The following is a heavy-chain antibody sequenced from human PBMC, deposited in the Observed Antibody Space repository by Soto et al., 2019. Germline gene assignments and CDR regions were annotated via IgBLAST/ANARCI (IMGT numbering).Heavy chain of an antibody. Sequence: QVQLQESGPGLVKPSQTLAIPCTVSGGSISSGGYYWRWIRQHPEKGLEWIGYIYYSGSTYYNPSLKSRFTILVDMSKNQFSLKLSYVTAADMAEDYCVRVVAATWLGDYLGQGILVTVSS. CDR1: GGSISSGGYY. J-gene: IGHJ4*02. CDR3: VRVVAATWLGDY. CDR2: IYYSGST. V-gene: IGHV4-31*03. D-gene: IGHD2-15*01.